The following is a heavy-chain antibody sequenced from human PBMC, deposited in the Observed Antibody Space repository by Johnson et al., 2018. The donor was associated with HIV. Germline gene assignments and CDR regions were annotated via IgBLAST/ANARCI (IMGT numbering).Heavy chain of an antibody. D-gene: IGHD6-19*01. CDR1: GFTFSSYG. CDR3: AKRVSGWNFGVDAFDI. Sequence: QVQLVESGGGLVQPGRSLRLSCAASGFTFSSYGMHWVRQAPGKGLEWVANIKQDGSEKYYADSVKGRFTISRDNSENTLYLQMNSLRAEDTAVFYCAKRVSGWNFGVDAFDIWGQGTMVTVSS. V-gene: IGHV3-30*02. CDR2: IKQDGSEK. J-gene: IGHJ3*02.